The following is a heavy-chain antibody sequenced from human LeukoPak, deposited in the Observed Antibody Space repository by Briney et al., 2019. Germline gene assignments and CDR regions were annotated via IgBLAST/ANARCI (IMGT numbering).Heavy chain of an antibody. Sequence: SGPALVKPTQTLTLTCTFSGFSLSTEGMRVNWIRQPPGKALEWLARIDWYNEKSYSTSLKTRLTISKDTSENQVVLAMTNMDPVDTATYYCARIRRGRYIDVWGQGTTVTVSS. CDR2: IDWYNEK. CDR1: GFSLSTEGMR. CDR3: ARIRRGRYIDV. J-gene: IGHJ6*03. V-gene: IGHV2-70*04.